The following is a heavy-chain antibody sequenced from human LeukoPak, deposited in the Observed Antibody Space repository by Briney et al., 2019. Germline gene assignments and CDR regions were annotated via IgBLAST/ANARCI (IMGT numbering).Heavy chain of an antibody. Sequence: PSETLSLTCTVSGGSISSSSYYWSWIRQPAGKGLEWIGRIYTSGSTNYNPSLKSRVTISVDTSKNQFSLKLSSVTAADTAVYYCARDLGAPPVNWFDPWGQGTLVTVSS. D-gene: IGHD3-16*01. CDR3: ARDLGAPPVNWFDP. J-gene: IGHJ5*02. CDR1: GGSISSSSYY. V-gene: IGHV4-61*02. CDR2: IYTSGST.